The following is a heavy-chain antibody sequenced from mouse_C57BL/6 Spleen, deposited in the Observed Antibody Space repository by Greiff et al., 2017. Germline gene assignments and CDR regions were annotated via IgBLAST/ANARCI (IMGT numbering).Heavy chain of an antibody. Sequence: QVQLKQSGAELVKPGASVKISCKASGYAFSSYWMNWVKQRPGKGLEWIGQIYPGDGDTNYNGKFKGKATLTADKSSSTAYMQLSSLTSEDSAVYFCANFITTVVDSFDYWGQGTTLTVSS. CDR2: IYPGDGDT. D-gene: IGHD1-1*01. CDR1: GYAFSSYW. CDR3: ANFITTVVDSFDY. V-gene: IGHV1-80*01. J-gene: IGHJ2*01.